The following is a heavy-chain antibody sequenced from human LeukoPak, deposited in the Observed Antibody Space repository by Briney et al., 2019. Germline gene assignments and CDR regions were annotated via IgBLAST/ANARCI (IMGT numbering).Heavy chain of an antibody. J-gene: IGHJ6*02. D-gene: IGHD2-8*01. CDR2: IYYSGST. Sequence: SETLSLTCTVSGGSISSGGYYWSWIRQHPGKRLEWIGYIYYSGSTYYNPSLKSRVTISVDTSKNQFSLKLSSVTAADTAVYYCAREARYCTNGVCEYYGMDVWGQGTTVTVSS. CDR1: GGSISSGGYY. V-gene: IGHV4-31*03. CDR3: AREARYCTNGVCEYYGMDV.